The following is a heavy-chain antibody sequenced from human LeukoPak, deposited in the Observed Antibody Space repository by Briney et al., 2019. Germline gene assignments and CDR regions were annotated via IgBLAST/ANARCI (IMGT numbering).Heavy chain of an antibody. CDR2: TYYRSKWYN. CDR3: ARVVLLGPDSSSSFDY. V-gene: IGHV6-1*01. J-gene: IGHJ4*02. Sequence: SQTLSLTCTISGDSVSSNSAAWNWIRQSPSRGLEWLGRTYYRSKWYNDYAVSVKSRITINPDTSKNQFSLQLNSVTPEDTAVYYCARVVLLGPDSSSSFDYWGQGTLVTVSS. D-gene: IGHD6-6*01. CDR1: GDSVSSNSAA.